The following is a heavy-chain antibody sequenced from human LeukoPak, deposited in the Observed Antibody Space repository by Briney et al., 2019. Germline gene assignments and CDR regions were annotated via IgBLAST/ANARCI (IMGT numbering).Heavy chain of an antibody. V-gene: IGHV3-74*01. CDR2: VNNGGSAT. CDR1: GFTFSSYW. J-gene: IGHJ3*02. CDR3: VRATAGFDI. D-gene: IGHD6-13*01. Sequence: GGSLRLSCAVSGFTFSSYWMHWIRQAPGKGLEWVSRVNNGGSATTYADSVKGRFTISRDNAKNTLYLQMKSLSADDTAVYYCVRATAGFDIWGQGTMVTVSS.